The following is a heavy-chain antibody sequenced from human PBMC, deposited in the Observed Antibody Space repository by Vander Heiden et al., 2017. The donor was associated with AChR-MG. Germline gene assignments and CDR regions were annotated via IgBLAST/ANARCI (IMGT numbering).Heavy chain of an antibody. J-gene: IGHJ5*02. V-gene: IGHV3-33*01. Sequence: QVQLVESGGGVVQPGRSLRLSCAASGFTFSSYGMPGVRQAPCKGLDGVAVIWYDGSNKYYADSVKGRFTISRDNSKNTLYLQMNSLRAEDTAVYYCARESTYYDFWSGYSPNWFDPWGQGTLVTVSS. CDR2: IWYDGSNK. CDR3: ARESTYYDFWSGYSPNWFDP. D-gene: IGHD3-3*01. CDR1: GFTFSSYG.